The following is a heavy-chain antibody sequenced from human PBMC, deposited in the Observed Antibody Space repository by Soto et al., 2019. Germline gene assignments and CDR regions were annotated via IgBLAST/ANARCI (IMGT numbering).Heavy chain of an antibody. Sequence: EVQLVESGGGLVQPGGSLKLSCATSGFTFSGSAIHWVRQASGKGLEWVGRIRSKANTYATAYAASVKGRFTISRDDSKNTAYVQMNSLKTEDTAVYYCASKSFSLLIDYWGQGTLVTVST. J-gene: IGHJ4*02. CDR1: GFTFSGSA. CDR2: IRSKANTYAT. V-gene: IGHV3-73*01. CDR3: ASKSFSLLIDY.